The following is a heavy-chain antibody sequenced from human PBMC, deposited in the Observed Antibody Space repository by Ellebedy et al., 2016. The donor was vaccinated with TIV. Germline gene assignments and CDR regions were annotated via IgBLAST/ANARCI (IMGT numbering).Heavy chain of an antibody. V-gene: IGHV4-59*01. CDR2: IYYSGST. CDR1: GGSISSYY. CDR3: ARAARAAYNWFDP. Sequence: SETLSLTXTVSGGSISSYYWSWIRQPPGKGLEWIGYIYYSGSTNYNPSLKSRVTISVDTSKNQFSLKLSSVTAADTAVYYCARAARAAYNWFDPWGQGTLVTVSS. J-gene: IGHJ5*02.